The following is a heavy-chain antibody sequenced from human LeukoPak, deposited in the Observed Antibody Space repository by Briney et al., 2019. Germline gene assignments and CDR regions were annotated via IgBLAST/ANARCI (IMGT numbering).Heavy chain of an antibody. CDR3: AKVPNWGYWYFDL. Sequence: GGSLRLSCAASGFTFSNYAMSCVRQAPGKGLEWVSAVSGNGGSTYYADSVKGRFTISRDNSKNTLYLQMNSLSTEDTAVYYCAKVPNWGYWYFDLWGRGTLVTVSS. CDR1: GFTFSNYA. J-gene: IGHJ2*01. V-gene: IGHV3-23*01. D-gene: IGHD7-27*01. CDR2: VSGNGGST.